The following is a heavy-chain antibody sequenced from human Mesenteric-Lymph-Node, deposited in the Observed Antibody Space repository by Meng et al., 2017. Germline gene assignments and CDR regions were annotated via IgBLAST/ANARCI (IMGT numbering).Heavy chain of an antibody. CDR1: GYTFTSYG. D-gene: IGHD3-3*01. CDR3: ARGGPNDFWSGYLDY. J-gene: IGHJ4*02. Sequence: QVQRVQAGTEVKKPGAAVMVSCKASGYTFTSYGISWVRQAPGQGLEWMGWISAYNGNTNYAQKLQGRVTMTTDTSTSTAYMELRSLRSDDTAVYYCARGGPNDFWSGYLDYWGQGTLVTVSS. V-gene: IGHV1-18*01. CDR2: ISAYNGNT.